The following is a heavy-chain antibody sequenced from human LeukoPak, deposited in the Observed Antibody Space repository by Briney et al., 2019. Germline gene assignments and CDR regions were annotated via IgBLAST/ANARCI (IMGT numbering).Heavy chain of an antibody. CDR1: GFTFSSYW. J-gene: IGHJ6*03. CDR3: ARAPIFGVVINYYYMDV. D-gene: IGHD3-3*01. CDR2: IKQDGSEK. V-gene: IGHV3-7*01. Sequence: GGSLRLSCAASGFTFSSYWMSWVRQAPGKGLEWVAYIKQDGSEKYYVDSVKGRFTISRDNAKNSLYRQMISLRAEDTAVYYCARAPIFGVVINYYYMDVWGKGTTVTVPS.